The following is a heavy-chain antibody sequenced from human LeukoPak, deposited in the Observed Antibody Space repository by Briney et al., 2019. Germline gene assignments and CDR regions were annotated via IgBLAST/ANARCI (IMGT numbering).Heavy chain of an antibody. D-gene: IGHD6-19*01. CDR3: AKDTYSSGHKLDY. J-gene: IGHJ4*02. CDR1: GGSISSYY. V-gene: IGHV4-59*01. Sequence: NPSETLSLTCTVSGGSISSYYWSWIRQPPGKGLEWIGYIYYSGSTNYNPSLKSRVTISVDTSKNQFSLKLSSVTAADTAVYYCAKDTYSSGHKLDYWGQGTLVTVSS. CDR2: IYYSGST.